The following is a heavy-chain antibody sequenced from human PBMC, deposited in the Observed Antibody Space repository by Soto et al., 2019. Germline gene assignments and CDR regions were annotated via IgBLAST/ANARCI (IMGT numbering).Heavy chain of an antibody. J-gene: IGHJ4*02. D-gene: IGHD3-10*01. V-gene: IGHV3-30*18. CDR3: AKFAAGTMVRGKTDY. CDR1: GFTFSSYG. Sequence: QVQLVESGGGVVQPGRSLRLSCAASGFTFSSYGMHWVRQAPGKGLEWVAVISYDGSNKYYADSVKGRFTISRDNSKNTLYLQMNSLRAEDTAVYYCAKFAAGTMVRGKTDYWGQGTLVTVSS. CDR2: ISYDGSNK.